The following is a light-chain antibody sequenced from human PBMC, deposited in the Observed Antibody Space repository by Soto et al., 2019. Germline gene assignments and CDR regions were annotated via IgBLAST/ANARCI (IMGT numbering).Light chain of an antibody. CDR3: SSYAGTDNFNV. J-gene: IGLJ1*01. V-gene: IGLV2-8*01. Sequence: QSALTQPPSASGSPGQSVTISCTGTSSDVGGYNYVSWYQQHPGKAPKLMIYDVSKRPSGVPDRFSGSKSANTASLTVSGLQAEDEADYYCSSYAGTDNFNVFGTGTKLTVL. CDR1: SSDVGGYNY. CDR2: DVS.